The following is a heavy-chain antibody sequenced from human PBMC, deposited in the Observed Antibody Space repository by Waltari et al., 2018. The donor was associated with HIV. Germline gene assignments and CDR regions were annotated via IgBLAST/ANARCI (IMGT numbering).Heavy chain of an antibody. CDR1: CSAISDSH. J-gene: IGHJ4*02. V-gene: IGHV4-59*08. CDR2: IYYTGRR. Sequence: PLQESGPGLLKPSEAPSLPSSVTCSAISDSHWSWKRLPLGKGLEWIGTIYYTGRRNYRPSLKSRLTLSVDRSANKLSLRLKSVTAADTAVYYCTRSLHILAGSSQGDLAYWGQGILVAVSS. D-gene: IGHD3-9*01. CDR3: TRSLHILAGSSQGDLAY.